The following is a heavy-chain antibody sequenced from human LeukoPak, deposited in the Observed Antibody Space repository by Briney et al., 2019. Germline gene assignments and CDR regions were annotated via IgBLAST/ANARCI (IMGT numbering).Heavy chain of an antibody. V-gene: IGHV1-58*01. J-gene: IGHJ4*02. D-gene: IGHD6-19*01. CDR1: GFTFTSSA. Sequence: SVKVSCTASGFTFTSSAVQWVRQARGQRLEWIGWIVVGSGNTNYAQKFQERVTITRDMSTSTAYMELSSLRSEDTAVYYCAAEGEAVAGRIDYWGQGTLVTVSS. CDR2: IVVGSGNT. CDR3: AAEGEAVAGRIDY.